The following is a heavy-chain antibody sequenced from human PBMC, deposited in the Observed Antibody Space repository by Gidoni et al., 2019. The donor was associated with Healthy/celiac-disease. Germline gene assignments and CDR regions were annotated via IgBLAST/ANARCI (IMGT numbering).Heavy chain of an antibody. V-gene: IGHV3-23*01. CDR1: GFTFSSYA. D-gene: IGHD4-17*01. CDR2: ISGSGGST. Sequence: EVQLLESGGGLVQPGGSLRLSCAASGFTFSSYAMSWVRQAPGKGLEWVSAISGSGGSTYYADSVKGRFTISRDNSKNTLYLQMNSLRVEDTAVYYCAKVGQGVTTPFDYWGQGTLVTVSS. CDR3: AKVGQGVTTPFDY. J-gene: IGHJ4*02.